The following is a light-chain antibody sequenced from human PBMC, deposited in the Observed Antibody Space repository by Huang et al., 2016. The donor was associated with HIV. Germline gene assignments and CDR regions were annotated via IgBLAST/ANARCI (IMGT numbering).Light chain of an antibody. CDR1: KSVSSN. CDR3: QHYYNWPPLT. Sequence: EIVMTQSPATLSASPGERATLSCRASKSVSSNVVWYQQKPGQAPRLLIYGASPRATGVPVRFSGSGYGTEFSLTISSLQSEDIALYYCQHYYNWPPLTFGGGTKVEIK. V-gene: IGKV3-15*01. J-gene: IGKJ4*01. CDR2: GAS.